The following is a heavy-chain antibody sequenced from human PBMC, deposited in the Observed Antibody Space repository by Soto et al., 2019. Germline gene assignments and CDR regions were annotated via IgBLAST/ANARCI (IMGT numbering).Heavy chain of an antibody. CDR1: GYTFTSYG. Sequence: GASVKVSCKAFGYTFTSYGISWVRQAPGQGLEWMGWISAYNGNTNYAQKVQGRVTMTTDTSTSTAYMELRSLRSDDTAVYYCARAAAAGTTWFDPWGQGTLVTVSS. J-gene: IGHJ5*02. CDR3: ARAAAAGTTWFDP. V-gene: IGHV1-18*01. CDR2: ISAYNGNT. D-gene: IGHD6-13*01.